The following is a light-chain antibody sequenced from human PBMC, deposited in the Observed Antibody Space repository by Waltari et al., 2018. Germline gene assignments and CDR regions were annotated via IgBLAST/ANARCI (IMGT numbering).Light chain of an antibody. V-gene: IGKV2-30*02. CDR1: QSLVHSDGNTY. J-gene: IGKJ1*01. Sequence: DVVMTQSPLSLPVTLGQPASISCRSSQSLVHSDGNTYLSWFQQRPGQSPRRLIYKVSNRDSGVPDRFSGRGSGTDFTLKISRVEAEDIAIYYCMQGIHWPRSFGQGTKVEIE. CDR2: KVS. CDR3: MQGIHWPRS.